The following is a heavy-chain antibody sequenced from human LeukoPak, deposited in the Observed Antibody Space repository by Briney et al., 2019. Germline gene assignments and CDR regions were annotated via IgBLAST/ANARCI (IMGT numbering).Heavy chain of an antibody. CDR2: ISSSSSYI. J-gene: IGHJ3*02. Sequence: GGSLRLSCAASGFTFSSYSMNWVRQAPGKGLEWVSSISSSSSYIYYADSVKGRFTISRDNAKNSLYLQMNSLRAEDTAVYYCARDGITMISGAFDIWGQGTMVTVSS. D-gene: IGHD3-22*01. CDR1: GFTFSSYS. V-gene: IGHV3-21*01. CDR3: ARDGITMISGAFDI.